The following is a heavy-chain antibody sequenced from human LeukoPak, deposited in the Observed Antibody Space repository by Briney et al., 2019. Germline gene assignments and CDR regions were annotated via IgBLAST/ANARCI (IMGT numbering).Heavy chain of an antibody. CDR1: GFTFSNYA. CDR3: ARGPIVVVPAASYMDV. J-gene: IGHJ6*03. CDR2: ISSSSSYI. V-gene: IGHV3-21*01. Sequence: GGSLRLSCAASGFTFSNYAMSWVRQAPGKGLEWVSSISSSSSYIYYADSVKGRFTISRDNAKNSLYLQMNSLRVEDTAVYYCARGPIVVVPAASYMDVWGKGTTVTISS. D-gene: IGHD2-2*01.